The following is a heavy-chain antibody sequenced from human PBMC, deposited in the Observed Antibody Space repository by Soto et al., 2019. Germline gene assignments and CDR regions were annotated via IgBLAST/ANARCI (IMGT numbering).Heavy chain of an antibody. J-gene: IGHJ5*02. Sequence: SETLSLTCSVSVASIRSYHWSFLRQPAGKGLEWIGRIQHTGNTNYNPSLKSRVTMSADTSKNQISLKMTSVTAADTAVYFCAKDVSSRRWFDPWGQGVRVTVSS. CDR2: IQHTGNT. CDR1: VASIRSYH. CDR3: AKDVSSRRWFDP. V-gene: IGHV4-4*07. D-gene: IGHD3-16*01.